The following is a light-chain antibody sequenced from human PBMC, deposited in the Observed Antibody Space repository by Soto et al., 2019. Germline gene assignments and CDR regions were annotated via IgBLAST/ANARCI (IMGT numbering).Light chain of an antibody. CDR2: AAS. CDR3: QQRNSYPRT. J-gene: IGKJ2*01. V-gene: IGKV1-9*01. Sequence: DIQLTQSPSFLYASVGDRVTITCRASQGINIFLAWFQQKPGKAPNLLISAASTLQSGVPSRFSGSGSETELTLTITSLQPADSATYYCQQRNSYPRTFGQGTKVEIK. CDR1: QGINIF.